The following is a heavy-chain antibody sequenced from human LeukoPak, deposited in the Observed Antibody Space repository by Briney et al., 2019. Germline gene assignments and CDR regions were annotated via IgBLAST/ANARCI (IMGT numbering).Heavy chain of an antibody. Sequence: QPGGSLRLSCAASGFTFSSYEMNWVRQAPGKGLEWVSSISGSGGSTYYADSVKGRFTISRDNSKNTLFLQMNSLRAEDTAVYYCAKDPYYYDTSGYNGDYWGQGTLVTVSS. V-gene: IGHV3-23*01. CDR1: GFTFSSYE. D-gene: IGHD3-22*01. CDR3: AKDPYYYDTSGYNGDY. CDR2: ISGSGGST. J-gene: IGHJ4*02.